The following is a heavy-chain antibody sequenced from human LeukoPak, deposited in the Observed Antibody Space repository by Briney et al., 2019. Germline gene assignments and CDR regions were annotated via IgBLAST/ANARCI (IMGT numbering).Heavy chain of an antibody. V-gene: IGHV4-31*11. CDR1: GGSISSADFY. CDR2: IYYSGSA. CDR3: ARGSDFFDY. Sequence: SETLSLTCAVSGGSISSADFYWSWIRQHPGKGLEWIGFIYYSGSAYYNPSLKSRVSISIDTSKNQFSLTLNSVTAADTAVYYCARGSDFFDYWGQGTLVTVSA. J-gene: IGHJ4*02.